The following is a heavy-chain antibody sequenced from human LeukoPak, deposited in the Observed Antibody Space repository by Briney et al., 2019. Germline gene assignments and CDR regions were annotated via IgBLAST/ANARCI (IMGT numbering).Heavy chain of an antibody. J-gene: IGHJ3*02. CDR3: ARHGITMIVVVIYRDAFDI. CDR1: GGSISSSSYY. CDR2: IYYSGST. Sequence: SETLSLTCTVSGGSISSSSYYWGWIRQPPGKGLEWIGSIYYSGSTYYNPSLKSRVTISVDTSKNQFSLKLSSVTAADTAVYYCARHGITMIVVVIYRDAFDIWGQGTMVTVSS. D-gene: IGHD3-22*01. V-gene: IGHV4-39*01.